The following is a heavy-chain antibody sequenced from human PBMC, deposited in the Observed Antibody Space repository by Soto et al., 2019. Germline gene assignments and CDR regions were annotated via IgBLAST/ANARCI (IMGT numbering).Heavy chain of an antibody. J-gene: IGHJ4*02. V-gene: IGHV1-69*11. D-gene: IGHD3-10*01. Sequence: SVKVSCKASGDTFSGYPINWVRQAPGEGLEWMGRIIPVLGTTNDAQRFEGRVTFTADESTNTAYMELRGLLSEDTAVYYCARDGGFGELKYWGPGTLVTVSS. CDR2: IIPVLGTT. CDR3: ARDGGFGELKY. CDR1: GDTFSGYP.